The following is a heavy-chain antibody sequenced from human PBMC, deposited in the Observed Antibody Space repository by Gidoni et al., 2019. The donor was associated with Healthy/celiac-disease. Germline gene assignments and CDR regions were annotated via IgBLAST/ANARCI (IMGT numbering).Heavy chain of an antibody. D-gene: IGHD2-15*01. Sequence: SSAASGFTFSSYAMSWVRQAPGKGLEWVSAISGSGGSTYYADSVKGRFTISRDNSKNTLYLQMNSLRAEDTAVYYCAKVGLGDCSGGSCYSGYWGQGTLVTVSS. V-gene: IGHV3-23*01. CDR2: ISGSGGST. CDR1: GFTFSSYA. J-gene: IGHJ4*02. CDR3: AKVGLGDCSGGSCYSGY.